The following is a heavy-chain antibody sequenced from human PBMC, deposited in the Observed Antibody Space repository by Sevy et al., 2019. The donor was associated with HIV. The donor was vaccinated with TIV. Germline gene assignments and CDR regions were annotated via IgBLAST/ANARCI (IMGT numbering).Heavy chain of an antibody. Sequence: SEILSLTCTVSGGSISSGSYYWSWIRQPAGKGLEWIGRIYTSGSTNYNPSLKSRVTMSVDTSKNQFSLKLSSVTAADTAVYYCASIIVGAAEVYFDYWGQGTLVTVSS. D-gene: IGHD1-26*01. CDR3: ASIIVGAAEVYFDY. V-gene: IGHV4-61*02. J-gene: IGHJ4*02. CDR2: IYTSGST. CDR1: GGSISSGSYY.